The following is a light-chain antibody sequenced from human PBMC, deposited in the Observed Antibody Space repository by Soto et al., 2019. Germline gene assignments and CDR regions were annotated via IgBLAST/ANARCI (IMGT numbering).Light chain of an antibody. V-gene: IGKV3D-20*01. CDR3: QQYYNWPRT. J-gene: IGKJ1*01. Sequence: EIVLTQSPATLSLSPGARAPLSCGASQSVSSRYLAWYQQKPGLAPRLLMYDATSRATGIPARFSGSGSGTEFTLTISSLQSEDFAVYYCQQYYNWPRTFGQGTKVDIK. CDR2: DAT. CDR1: QSVSSRY.